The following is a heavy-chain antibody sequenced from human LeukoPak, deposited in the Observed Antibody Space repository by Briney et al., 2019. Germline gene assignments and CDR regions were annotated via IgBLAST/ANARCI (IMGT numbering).Heavy chain of an antibody. CDR3: ARDLNDAFDI. J-gene: IGHJ3*02. CDR2: ISSSTSYV. CDR1: GFTFSIYS. V-gene: IGHV3-21*01. Sequence: GGSLRLSCAASGFTFSIYSMNWVRQAPGKGLERVSSISSSTSYVYYADSVKGRFTISRDNARNSLYLQMNSLRAEDTAVYYCARDLNDAFDIWGQGTMVTVSS.